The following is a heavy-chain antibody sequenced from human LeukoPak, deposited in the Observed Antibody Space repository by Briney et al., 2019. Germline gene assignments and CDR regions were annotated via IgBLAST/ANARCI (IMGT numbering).Heavy chain of an antibody. CDR3: LNRGFRHDDHDPFDI. J-gene: IGHJ3*02. D-gene: IGHD5-18*01. CDR1: RFSFRSNG. Sequence: GGSLRLSCAASRFSFRSNGMHWVRQAPGKGLEWVAVISSDGSVKHYADSVKGRFTISRDNSKNTLYLQMNSLRAEDTAVYYCLNRGFRHDDHDPFDIWGQGTMVTVSS. CDR2: ISSDGSVK. V-gene: IGHV3-30*18.